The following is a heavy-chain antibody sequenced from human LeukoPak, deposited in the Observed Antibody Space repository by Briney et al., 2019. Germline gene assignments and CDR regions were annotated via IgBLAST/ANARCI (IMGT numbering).Heavy chain of an antibody. Sequence: SVKVSCKASGGTFSSYAISWVRQAPGQGLEWMGGIIPIFGTANYAQKFQGRVTITADESTSTAYMELSSLRSEDTAVYYCARESDLTGTLDYWGQGTLVTVSS. V-gene: IGHV1-69*13. CDR3: ARESDLTGTLDY. J-gene: IGHJ4*02. CDR1: GGTFSSYA. CDR2: IIPIFGTA. D-gene: IGHD1-20*01.